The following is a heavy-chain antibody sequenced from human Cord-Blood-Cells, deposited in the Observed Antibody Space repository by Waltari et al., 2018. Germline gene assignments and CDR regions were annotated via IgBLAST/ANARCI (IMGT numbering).Heavy chain of an antibody. CDR1: GGSFSGYY. V-gene: IGHV4-34*01. Sequence: QVQLQQWGAGLLKPSETLSLTCAVYGGSFSGYYWSWIRQPPGKGLEWIGEINPSGSTNYNPSLKSRVTISVDTSKNQFSLKLSSVTAADTAVYYCARRGVVVTAIDDYWGQGTLVTVSS. CDR3: ARRGVVVTAIDDY. CDR2: INPSGST. D-gene: IGHD2-21*02. J-gene: IGHJ4*02.